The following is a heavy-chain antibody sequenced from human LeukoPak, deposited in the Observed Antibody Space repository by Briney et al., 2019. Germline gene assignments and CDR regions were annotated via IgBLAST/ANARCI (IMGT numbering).Heavy chain of an antibody. CDR3: ARQAVAGTSPFDY. V-gene: IGHV3-66*04. CDR1: GFTVSSNY. Sequence: GGSLRLSCAASGFTVSSNYMSWVRQAPGNGLEWVSVIYSGGSTYYADSVKGRFTISRDNSKNTLYLQMNSLRAEDTAVYYCARQAVAGTSPFDYWGQGTLVTVSS. CDR2: IYSGGST. J-gene: IGHJ4*02. D-gene: IGHD6-19*01.